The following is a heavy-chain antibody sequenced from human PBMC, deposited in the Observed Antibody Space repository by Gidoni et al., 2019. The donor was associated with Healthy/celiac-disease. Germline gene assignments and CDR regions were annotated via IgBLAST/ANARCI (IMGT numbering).Heavy chain of an antibody. CDR3: ARDLGGYCSSTSCYRRGGGWFDP. J-gene: IGHJ5*02. V-gene: IGHV1-69*01. Sequence: QVQLVQSGAEVKKPGSSVKVSCKASGGTFSSYAISWVRQAPGQGLEWMGGIIPIFGTANYAQKFQGRVTITADESTSTAYMELSSLRSEDTAVYYCARDLGGYCSSTSCYRRGGGWFDPWGQGTLVTVSS. CDR2: IIPIFGTA. CDR1: GGTFSSYA. D-gene: IGHD2-2*02.